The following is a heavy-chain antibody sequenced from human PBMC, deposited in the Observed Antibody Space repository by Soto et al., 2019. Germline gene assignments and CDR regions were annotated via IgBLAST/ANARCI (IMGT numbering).Heavy chain of an antibody. J-gene: IGHJ6*03. D-gene: IGHD3-10*01. CDR2: IDWDDDK. V-gene: IGHV2-70*11. CDR1: GFSLSTSGMC. CDR3: ARVMYYYGSGDYYYYMDV. Sequence: QSGPTLVNPPQTLGLTCTFSGFSLSTSGMCVSWIRQPPGKALEWLARIDWDDDKYYSTSLKTRLTISKDTSKNQVVLTMTNMDPVDTATYYCARVMYYYGSGDYYYYMDVWGKGTTVTVSS.